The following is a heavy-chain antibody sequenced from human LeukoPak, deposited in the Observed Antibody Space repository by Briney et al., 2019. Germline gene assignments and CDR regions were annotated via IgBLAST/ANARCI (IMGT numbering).Heavy chain of an antibody. Sequence: SVKVSCKASGGTFSSYTISWVRQAPGQGLEWMGRIIPILGIANYAQKFQGRVTITADKSTSTAYMELSSLRSEDTAVYYCARGVEYYDFWSGYPNIPHYNWFDPWGQGTLVTVSS. CDR1: GGTFSSYT. V-gene: IGHV1-69*02. D-gene: IGHD3-3*01. CDR2: IIPILGIA. CDR3: ARGVEYYDFWSGYPNIPHYNWFDP. J-gene: IGHJ5*02.